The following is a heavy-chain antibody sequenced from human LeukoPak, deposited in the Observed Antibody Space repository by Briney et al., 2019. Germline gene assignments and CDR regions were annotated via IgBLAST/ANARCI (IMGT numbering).Heavy chain of an antibody. CDR2: IYTSGST. Sequence: PSETLSLTCTVSGGSISSYYWSWIRQPAGKGLEWIGRIYTSGSTNYNPSLKSRVTMSVGTSKNQFSLKLSSVTAADTAVYYCARVGAVAGNVWFDPWGQGTLVTVSS. V-gene: IGHV4-4*07. J-gene: IGHJ5*02. CDR1: GGSISSYY. D-gene: IGHD6-19*01. CDR3: ARVGAVAGNVWFDP.